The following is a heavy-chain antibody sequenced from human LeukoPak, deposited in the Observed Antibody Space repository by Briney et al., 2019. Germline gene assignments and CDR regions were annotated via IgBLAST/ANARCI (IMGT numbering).Heavy chain of an antibody. CDR1: GFTVSSNY. CDR2: IYSAGST. J-gene: IGHJ6*02. Sequence: GGSLRISCAASGFTVSSNYMSRVRQAPWNGLEWVSVIYSAGSTYYADSVKGRFTISRDNSKNTLYLQMNSLRAEDTAVYYCAFKGYDFWSGYYPYYYYGMDVWGQGTTVTVSS. D-gene: IGHD3-3*01. CDR3: AFKGYDFWSGYYPYYYYGMDV. V-gene: IGHV3-66*01.